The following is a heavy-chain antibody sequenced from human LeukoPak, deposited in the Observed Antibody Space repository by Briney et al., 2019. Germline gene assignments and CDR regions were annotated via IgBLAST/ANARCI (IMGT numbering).Heavy chain of an antibody. CDR1: GFTFSSYS. J-gene: IGHJ6*02. D-gene: IGHD5-24*01. V-gene: IGHV3-48*01. CDR2: ISSSSSTI. Sequence: GGSPRLSCAASGFTFSSYSMNWVRQAPGKGLEWVSYISSSSSTIYYADSVKGRFTISRDNAKNSLYLQMNSLRAEDTAVYYCARAERWLQSTYYYYGMDVWGQGTTVTVSS. CDR3: ARAERWLQSTYYYYGMDV.